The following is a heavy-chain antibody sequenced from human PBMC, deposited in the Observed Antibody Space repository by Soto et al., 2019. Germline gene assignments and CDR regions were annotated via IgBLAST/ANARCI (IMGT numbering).Heavy chain of an antibody. CDR3: ASALVPAADGELWYGEHFDY. Sequence: QVQLVQSGAEVKKPGSSVKVSCKASGGTFSSYAISWVRQARGQGLEWMGGIIPIFGTANYAQKFQGRVTITADESTSTAYMELSSLRSEDTAVYYCASALVPAADGELWYGEHFDYWGQGTLVTVSS. D-gene: IGHD2-2*01. J-gene: IGHJ4*02. V-gene: IGHV1-69*12. CDR2: IIPIFGTA. CDR1: GGTFSSYA.